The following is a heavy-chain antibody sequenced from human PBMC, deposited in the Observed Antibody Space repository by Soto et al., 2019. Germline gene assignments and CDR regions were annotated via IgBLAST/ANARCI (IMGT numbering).Heavy chain of an antibody. J-gene: IGHJ4*02. CDR3: AKDSALCSGGSCYSDY. CDR2: ISGSGGST. CDR1: GFTFISYA. V-gene: IGHV3-23*01. D-gene: IGHD2-15*01. Sequence: AWGSLRLSCAASGFTFISYAMICFRQAPFKGLEWVSAISGSGGSTYYADSVKGRFTISRDNSKNTLYLQMNSLRAEDTAVYYRAKDSALCSGGSCYSDYWGQGTLVTVSS.